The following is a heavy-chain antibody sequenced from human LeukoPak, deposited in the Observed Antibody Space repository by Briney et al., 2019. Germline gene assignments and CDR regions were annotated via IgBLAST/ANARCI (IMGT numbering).Heavy chain of an antibody. CDR1: GGTFSSYA. J-gene: IGHJ4*02. V-gene: IGHV1-69*04. CDR2: IIPILGIA. CDR3: ASPRGDGDSSGYSD. D-gene: IGHD3-22*01. Sequence: ASVKVSCKASGGTFSSYAISWVRQAPGQGLEWMGRIIPILGIANYAQKFQGRVTITADKSTSTAYMELSSLRSEDTAVYYCASPRGDGDSSGYSDWGQGTLVTVSS.